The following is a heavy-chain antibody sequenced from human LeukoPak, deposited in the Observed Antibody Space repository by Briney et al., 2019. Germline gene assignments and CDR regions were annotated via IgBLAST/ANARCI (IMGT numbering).Heavy chain of an antibody. D-gene: IGHD6-13*01. CDR2: ISSSSSYI. Sequence: GSLRLSCAASGFTFSSYSMNWVRQAPGKGLEWVSSISSSSSYIYYADSVKGRFTISRDNAKNSLYLQMNSLRAEDTAVYYCARDLTIAAADYLPFDYWGQGTLVTVSS. V-gene: IGHV3-21*01. J-gene: IGHJ4*02. CDR3: ARDLTIAAADYLPFDY. CDR1: GFTFSSYS.